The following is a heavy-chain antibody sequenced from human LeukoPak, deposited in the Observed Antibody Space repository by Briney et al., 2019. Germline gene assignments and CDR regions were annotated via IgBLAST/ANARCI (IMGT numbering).Heavy chain of an antibody. Sequence: GGSLRLSCAASGFTFRSYWMGWVRQAPGKGLEWVSNVSGSGRGENTYYADSVKGRFTISRDNSKNTLILQMNSLRAEDTAVYYCAKSGYNRFDYWGQGILVTVSS. CDR3: AKSGYNRFDY. J-gene: IGHJ4*02. CDR1: GFTFRSYW. V-gene: IGHV3-23*01. CDR2: VSGSGRGENT. D-gene: IGHD5-24*01.